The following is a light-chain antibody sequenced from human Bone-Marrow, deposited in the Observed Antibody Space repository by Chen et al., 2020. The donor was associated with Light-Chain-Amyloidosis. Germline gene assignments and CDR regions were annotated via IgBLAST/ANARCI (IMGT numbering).Light chain of an antibody. V-gene: IGLV3-25*02. CDR2: RDT. J-gene: IGLJ3*02. CDR3: QVWDAISDHSV. Sequence: SYELTQPPSVSVSPGQTARITCSGDDLPTKYAYWYQQKPGQAPVLVIHRDTERPSGISERFSGSNSGDTATLTISRVEAGDEADYYCQVWDAISDHSVFGGGSKLTVL. CDR1: DLPTKY.